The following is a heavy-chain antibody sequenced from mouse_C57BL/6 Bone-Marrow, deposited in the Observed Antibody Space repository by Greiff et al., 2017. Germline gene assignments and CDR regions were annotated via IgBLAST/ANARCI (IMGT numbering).Heavy chain of an antibody. V-gene: IGHV1-55*01. D-gene: IGHD2-2*01. CDR1: GYTFTSYW. CDR2: IYPGSGST. CDR3: AKSYGYETWFAY. J-gene: IGHJ3*01. Sequence: QVQLQQPGAELVKPGASVKMSCKASGYTFTSYWITWVKQRPGQGLEWIGDIYPGSGSTNYNEKFKSKATLTVDTSSSTAYMQLSSRTSEDSAVYYCAKSYGYETWFAYWGQGTLVTVSA.